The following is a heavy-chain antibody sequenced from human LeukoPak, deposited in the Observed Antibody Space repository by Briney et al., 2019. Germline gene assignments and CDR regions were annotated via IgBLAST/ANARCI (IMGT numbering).Heavy chain of an antibody. CDR1: GGSISSYY. J-gene: IGHJ6*02. Sequence: SETLSLTCTVSGGSISSYYWSWIRQPPGKGLEWIGYIYYSGSTNYNPSLKSRVTISVDTSKNQFSLKLSSVTAADTAVYYCARDPGPPSKYYYYGMDVWGQGTTVTVSS. V-gene: IGHV4-59*12. CDR2: IYYSGST. CDR3: ARDPGPPSKYYYYGMDV.